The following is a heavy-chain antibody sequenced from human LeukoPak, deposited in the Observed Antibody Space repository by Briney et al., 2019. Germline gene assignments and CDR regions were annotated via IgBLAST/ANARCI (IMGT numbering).Heavy chain of an antibody. CDR3: ARGGVLRYFDWLAY. D-gene: IGHD3-9*01. J-gene: IGHJ4*02. V-gene: IGHV4-34*01. Sequence: GEINHSGSTNYNPSLKSRVTISVDTSKNQFSLKLSSVTAADTAVYYCARGGVLRYFDWLAYWGQGTLVTVSS. CDR2: INHSGST.